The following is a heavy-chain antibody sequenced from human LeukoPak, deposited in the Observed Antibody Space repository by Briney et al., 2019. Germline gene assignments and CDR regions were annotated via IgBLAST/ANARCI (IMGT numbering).Heavy chain of an antibody. Sequence: GGSLRLSCAASGFTFSDYSINWVRQAPGKGLEWVSSISSDSSYIHYADSVKGRFTISRDNAKNSLYLQMNSLRAEDTAVYYCARGPRNYFAGYFDYWGQGTLVTVSS. CDR3: ARGPRNYFAGYFDY. CDR2: ISSDSSYI. V-gene: IGHV3-21*01. J-gene: IGHJ4*02. CDR1: GFTFSDYS. D-gene: IGHD2/OR15-2a*01.